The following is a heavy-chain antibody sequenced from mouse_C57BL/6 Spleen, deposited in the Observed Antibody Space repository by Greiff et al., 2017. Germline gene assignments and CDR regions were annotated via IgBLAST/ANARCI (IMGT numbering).Heavy chain of an antibody. D-gene: IGHD1-1*01. CDR1: GFNIKNTY. CDR3: ARDYYYGSSSFAY. Sequence: VQLQQSVAELVRPGASVKLSCTASGFNIKNTYMHWVKQRPEQGLEWIGRIDPANGNNKYAPKFQGKATITADTSSNTAYLQLSSLTSEDTAIYYCARDYYYGSSSFAYWGQGTLVTVSA. V-gene: IGHV14-3*01. CDR2: IDPANGNN. J-gene: IGHJ3*01.